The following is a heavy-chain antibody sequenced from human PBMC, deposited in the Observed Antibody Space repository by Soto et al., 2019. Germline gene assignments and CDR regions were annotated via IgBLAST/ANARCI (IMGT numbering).Heavy chain of an antibody. CDR3: VRGNSGYGNFDS. D-gene: IGHD5-12*01. CDR2: IYSEGGST. V-gene: IGHV3-74*01. J-gene: IGHJ4*02. CDR1: GFSFSSSW. Sequence: GGSLRLSCAASGFSFSSSWMHWVRQAPGRGLVWVSRIYSEGGSTYYADSVKGRFTISRDNAKNTLYLQMNSLRAEDTAVYYCVRGNSGYGNFDSWGQGVLVTVSS.